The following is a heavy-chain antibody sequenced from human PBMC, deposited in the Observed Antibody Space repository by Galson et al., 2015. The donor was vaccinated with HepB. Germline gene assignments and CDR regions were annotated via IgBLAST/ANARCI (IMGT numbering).Heavy chain of an antibody. D-gene: IGHD3-9*01. CDR3: ARVAYDILTGSYYFDY. J-gene: IGHJ4*02. V-gene: IGHV3-11*05. CDR2: ISSSSSYT. Sequence: SLRLSCAASGFTFSDYYMSWLRQAPGKGLEWVSYISSSSSYTNYADSVKGRFTISRDNAKNSLYLQMNSLRAEDTAVYYCARVAYDILTGSYYFDYWGQGTLVTVSS. CDR1: GFTFSDYY.